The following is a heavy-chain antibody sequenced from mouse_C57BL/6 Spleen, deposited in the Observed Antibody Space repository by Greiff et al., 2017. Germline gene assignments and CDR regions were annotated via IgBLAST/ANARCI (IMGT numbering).Heavy chain of an antibody. CDR2: IYPSSGNT. CDR3: AGKHYYSNSSWYFDV. CDR1: GYTFTSYG. Sequence: QVQLKEPGAELVRPGASVKLSCKASGYTFTSYGISWVKQRTGQGLEWIGEIYPSSGNTYYNQKFKGKATLTVDKSSSTAYMELRSLTSEDSAVYYCAGKHYYSNSSWYFDVWGTGTTVTVSS. V-gene: IGHV1-81*01. J-gene: IGHJ1*03. D-gene: IGHD2-5*01.